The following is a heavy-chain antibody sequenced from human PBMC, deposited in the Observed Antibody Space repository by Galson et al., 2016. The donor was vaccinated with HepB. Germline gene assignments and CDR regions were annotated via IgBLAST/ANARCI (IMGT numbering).Heavy chain of an antibody. D-gene: IGHD1-1*01. Sequence: SLRLSCAASGFTFSDYYMSWIRQAPGKGLEWVSYITSSGGYTHYADSVKGRFTISRDNAKNSLYLQMDSLRAEDTAVYYCARDADWNLDYWGQGTLVTVSS. CDR3: ARDADWNLDY. V-gene: IGHV3-11*05. CDR2: ITSSGGYT. CDR1: GFTFSDYY. J-gene: IGHJ4*02.